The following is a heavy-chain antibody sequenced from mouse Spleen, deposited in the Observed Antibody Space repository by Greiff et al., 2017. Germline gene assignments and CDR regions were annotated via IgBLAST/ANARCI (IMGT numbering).Heavy chain of an antibody. D-gene: IGHD1-2*01. CDR3: ARKDPLLDY. V-gene: IGHV1-4*01. Sequence: VKLQESGAELARPGASVKMSCQASGYTFTSYTMHWVKQRPGQGLEWIGYINPSSGYTNYTQKFKDKATLTADKSSSTAYMQLSSLTSEDSAVYYCARKDPLLDYWGQGTTLTVSS. J-gene: IGHJ2*01. CDR1: GYTFTSYT. CDR2: INPSSGYT.